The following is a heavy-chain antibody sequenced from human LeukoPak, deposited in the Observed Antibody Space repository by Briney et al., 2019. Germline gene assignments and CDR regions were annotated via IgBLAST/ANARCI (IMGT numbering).Heavy chain of an antibody. Sequence: ASVKVSCKASGYTFTGYYMHWVRQAPGQGLEWMGWINPNSGGTNYAQKFQGRVTMTRDTSISTAYMELSRLRSDDTAVYYCARYVAAAGTMDYWGQGTLVTVSS. CDR2: INPNSGGT. J-gene: IGHJ4*02. CDR1: GYTFTGYY. D-gene: IGHD6-13*01. CDR3: ARYVAAAGTMDY. V-gene: IGHV1-2*02.